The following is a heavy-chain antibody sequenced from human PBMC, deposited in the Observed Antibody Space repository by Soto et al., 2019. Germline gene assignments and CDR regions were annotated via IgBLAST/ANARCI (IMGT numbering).Heavy chain of an antibody. D-gene: IGHD5-18*01. CDR1: GGSFSGYY. CDR3: ARDHLDTAMVTIDY. V-gene: IGHV4-34*01. J-gene: IGHJ4*02. Sequence: PSETLSLTCAVYGGSFSGYYWSWIRQPPGKGLEWIGEINHSGSTNYNPSLKSRVTISVDTSKNQFSLKLSSVTAADTAVYYCARDHLDTAMVTIDYWGQGTLVTVSS. CDR2: INHSGST.